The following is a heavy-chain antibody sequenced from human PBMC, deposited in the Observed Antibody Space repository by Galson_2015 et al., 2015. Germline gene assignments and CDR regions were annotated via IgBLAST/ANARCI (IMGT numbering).Heavy chain of an antibody. V-gene: IGHV1-69*13. D-gene: IGHD3-10*01. Sequence: QSGAEVKKPGASVKVSCKASGGTFSSYAISWVRQAPGQGLEWMGGIIPIFGTANYAQKFQGRVTITADESTSTAYMELSSLRSEDTAVYYCARGVPNTMVQGVIREYFDYWGQGTLVTVSS. J-gene: IGHJ4*02. CDR2: IIPIFGTA. CDR3: ARGVPNTMVQGVIREYFDY. CDR1: GGTFSSYA.